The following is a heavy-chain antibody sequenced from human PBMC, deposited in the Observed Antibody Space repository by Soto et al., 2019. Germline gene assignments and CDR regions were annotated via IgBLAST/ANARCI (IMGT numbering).Heavy chain of an antibody. J-gene: IGHJ3*02. CDR2: INPNSGGT. CDR1: GYTFTGYY. D-gene: IGHD2-21*02. V-gene: IGHV1-2*04. Sequence: QVQLVQSGAEVKKPGASVKVSCKASGYTFTGYYMHWVRQAPGQGLEWMGWINPNSGGTNYAQKFQGWVTMTRDTSISTAYMELSRLRSDDTAVYYCARDLYGGNSGGAFDIWGQGTMVTVSS. CDR3: ARDLYGGNSGGAFDI.